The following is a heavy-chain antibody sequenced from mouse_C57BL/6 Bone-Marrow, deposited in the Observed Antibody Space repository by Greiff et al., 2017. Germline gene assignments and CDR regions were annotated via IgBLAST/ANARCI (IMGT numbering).Heavy chain of an antibody. CDR2: LYPRDGST. CDR1: GYTFTSYD. CDR3: ARYYGSSYWYFDV. Sequence: VQLQQSGPELVKPGASVKLSCKASGYTFTSYDLNWVKQRPGQGLEWIGWLYPRDGSTKYNEKFKGKAKLTVDTSSSPAYMELHSLTSEDSAVYSWARYYGSSYWYFDVWGTGTTVTGSS. V-gene: IGHV1-85*01. D-gene: IGHD1-1*01. J-gene: IGHJ1*03.